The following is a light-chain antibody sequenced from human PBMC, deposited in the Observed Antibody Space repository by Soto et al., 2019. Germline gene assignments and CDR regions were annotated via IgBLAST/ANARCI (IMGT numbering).Light chain of an antibody. CDR2: DVS. CDR3: CSYAGDSYV. CDR1: SSDVGNYNL. J-gene: IGLJ1*01. V-gene: IGLV2-23*02. Sequence: LTQPASVSGSPGQSITISCTGTSSDVGNYNLVSWYQQHPGKAPKLMIYDVSKRPSGVSNRFSGSKSGNTASLTISGLQADDEADYYCCSYAGDSYVFGTGTKVTVL.